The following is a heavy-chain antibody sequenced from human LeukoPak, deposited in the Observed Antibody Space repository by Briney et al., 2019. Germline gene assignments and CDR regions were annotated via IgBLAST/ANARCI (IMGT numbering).Heavy chain of an antibody. D-gene: IGHD3-16*01. CDR3: ARDLGYYYGLDI. CDR1: GGSRINAGW. V-gene: IGHV4-4*02. CDR2: IFHSGST. J-gene: IGHJ6*02. Sequence: PSETLSLTCDVSGGSRINAGWWSWLRQPPGKGLEWIGEIFHSGSTKYNPSLESRVTISVDKSNHQFTLEMNSVTAADTAIYYCARDLGYYYGLDIWSRGTTVTVS.